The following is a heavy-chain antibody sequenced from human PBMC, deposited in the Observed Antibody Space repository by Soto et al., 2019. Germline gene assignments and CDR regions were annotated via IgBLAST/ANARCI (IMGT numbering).Heavy chain of an antibody. V-gene: IGHV5-10-1*03. CDR3: AREGAEYCSGGSCYSGSVDY. Sequence: EVQLVQSGAEVKKPGESLRISCKGSGYSFTSYWISWVRQMPGKGLEWMGRIDPSDSYTNYSPSFQGHVTISADKSISTAYLQWSSLKASDTAMYYCAREGAEYCSGGSCYSGSVDYWGQGTLVTVSS. J-gene: IGHJ4*02. CDR2: IDPSDSYT. CDR1: GYSFTSYW. D-gene: IGHD2-15*01.